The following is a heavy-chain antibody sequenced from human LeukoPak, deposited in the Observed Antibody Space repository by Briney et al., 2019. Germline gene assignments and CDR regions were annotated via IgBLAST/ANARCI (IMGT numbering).Heavy chain of an antibody. CDR1: GFTLSSYW. CDR2: IKQDGSEK. V-gene: IGHV3-7*01. Sequence: PGGSLRLSCAASGFTLSSYWMSWVRQAPGKGLGWVADIKQDGSEKYYVDSVKGRFTISRDNAKNSLYLQMNSLRAEDTAVYYCARDTAYLLPTRFDPWGQRTLVTVSS. D-gene: IGHD2-2*01. J-gene: IGHJ5*02. CDR3: ARDTAYLLPTRFDP.